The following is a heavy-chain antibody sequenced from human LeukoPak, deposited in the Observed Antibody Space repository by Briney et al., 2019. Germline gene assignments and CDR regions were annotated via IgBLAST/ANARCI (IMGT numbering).Heavy chain of an antibody. J-gene: IGHJ2*01. D-gene: IGHD6-19*01. V-gene: IGHV4-34*01. CDR3: ARVLEGSSGQHWYFDL. Sequence: PSETLSLTCAVSGGSFSGYDWSWIRQPPGKGLEWIGEINHSGSTNYNPSLKSRVTISVDTSKNQFSLRLSSVTAADTAVYYCARVLEGSSGQHWYFDLWGRGTLVTVSS. CDR1: GGSFSGYD. CDR2: INHSGST.